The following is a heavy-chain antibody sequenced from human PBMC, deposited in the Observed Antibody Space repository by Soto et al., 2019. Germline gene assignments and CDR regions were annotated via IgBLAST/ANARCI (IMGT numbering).Heavy chain of an antibody. J-gene: IGHJ4*02. Sequence: PSETLSLTCTVSGGSISSSSYYWGWIRQPPGKGLEWIGSIYYSGSTYYNPSLKSRVTISVDTSKNQFSLKLSSVTAADTAVYYCATYYYDSSGYPFWGQGTLVTVSS. CDR3: ATYYYDSSGYPF. CDR1: GGSISSSSYY. V-gene: IGHV4-39*01. CDR2: IYYSGST. D-gene: IGHD3-22*01.